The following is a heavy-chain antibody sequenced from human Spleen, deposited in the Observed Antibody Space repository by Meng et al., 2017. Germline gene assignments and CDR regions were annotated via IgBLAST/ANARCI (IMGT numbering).Heavy chain of an antibody. CDR1: GFTFSGYS. J-gene: IGHJ5*02. CDR3: ARVGDWLIS. V-gene: IGHV3-53*04. CDR2: IYSDGTT. D-gene: IGHD3-16*01. Sequence: GGSLRLSCAASGFTFSGYSMSWVRQAPGKGLEWVSVIYSDGTTYYADSVKGRFTISRHNSENTLSLQMNGLRNEDTAVYYCARVGDWLISWGQGALVTVSS.